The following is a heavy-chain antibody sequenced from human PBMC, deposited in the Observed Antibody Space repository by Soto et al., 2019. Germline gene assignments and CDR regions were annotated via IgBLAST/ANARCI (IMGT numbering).Heavy chain of an antibody. D-gene: IGHD6-19*01. CDR1: GGSFSGYY. V-gene: IGHV4-34*01. Sequence: NPSETLSLTCAVYGGSFSGYYWSWIRQPPGKGLEWIGEINHSGSTNYNPSLKSRVTISVDTSKNQFSLKLSSVTAADTAVYYCARAPRWAIAVAGTPWFDPWGQGTLVTVSS. CDR2: INHSGST. CDR3: ARAPRWAIAVAGTPWFDP. J-gene: IGHJ5*02.